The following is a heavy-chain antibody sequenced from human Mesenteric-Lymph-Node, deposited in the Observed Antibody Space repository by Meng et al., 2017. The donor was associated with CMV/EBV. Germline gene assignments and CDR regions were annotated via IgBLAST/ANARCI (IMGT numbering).Heavy chain of an antibody. CDR2: ISRSSYYT. V-gene: IGHV3-21*01. J-gene: IGHJ3*02. CDR3: AKDGYYDFWSGRGGAFDI. CDR1: GFTFSGYS. Sequence: GESLKISCAASGFTFSGYSMNWVRQAPGKGLEWVSSISRSSYYTYYADSVKGRFTISRDNAKNSLYLQMNSLRAEDTAVYYCAKDGYYDFWSGRGGAFDIWGQGTMVTVSS. D-gene: IGHD3-3*01.